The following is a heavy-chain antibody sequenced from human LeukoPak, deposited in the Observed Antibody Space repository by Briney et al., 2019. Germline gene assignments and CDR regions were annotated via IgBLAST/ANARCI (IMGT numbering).Heavy chain of an antibody. CDR1: GFTFSDYY. CDR3: AKLTVAAAGYFDY. Sequence: GGSLRLSCAASGFTFSDYYMSWIRQAPGKGLEWVSAISGSGGSTYYADSVKGRFTISRDNSKNTLYLQMNSLRAEDTAVYYCAKLTVAAAGYFDYWGQGTLVTVSS. D-gene: IGHD6-13*01. J-gene: IGHJ4*02. CDR2: ISGSGGST. V-gene: IGHV3-23*01.